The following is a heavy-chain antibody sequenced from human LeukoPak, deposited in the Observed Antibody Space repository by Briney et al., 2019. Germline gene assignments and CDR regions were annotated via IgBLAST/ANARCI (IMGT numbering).Heavy chain of an antibody. Sequence: SETPSLTRTVASGSISNYYWNWIRQPPREGLEWIGYIYYSGYTNYNPSLKSRVTISVDTSKNQFSLKLRSVTPADTAVYYCARDPNEDAFDLWGQGTMVTVSS. J-gene: IGHJ3*01. CDR3: ARDPNEDAFDL. V-gene: IGHV4-59*01. CDR1: SGSISNYY. CDR2: IYYSGYT. D-gene: IGHD1-1*01.